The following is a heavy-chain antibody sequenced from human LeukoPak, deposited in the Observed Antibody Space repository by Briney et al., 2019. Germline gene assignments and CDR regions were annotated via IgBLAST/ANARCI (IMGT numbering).Heavy chain of an antibody. J-gene: IGHJ5*02. CDR1: GYTFTSYY. CDR2: INPSGGST. V-gene: IGHV1-46*03. D-gene: IGHD3-10*01. CDR3: ARAVLLWFGELLLDP. Sequence: ASVKVSCKASGYTFTSYYMHWVRQAPGQGLEWMGIINPSGGSTSYAQKFQGRVTMTRDTSTSTVYMELSSLRSEDTAVYYRARAVLLWFGELLLDPWGQGTLVTVSS.